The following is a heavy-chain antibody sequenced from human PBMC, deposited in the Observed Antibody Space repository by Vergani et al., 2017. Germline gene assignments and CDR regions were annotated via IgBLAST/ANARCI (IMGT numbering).Heavy chain of an antibody. V-gene: IGHV4-34*01. J-gene: IGHJ5*02. D-gene: IGHD3-22*01. Sequence: QVQLQQWGAGLLKPSETLSLTCAVYGGSFSGYYWSWIRQPPGKGLEWVGEINHNGSTYYNPSLKSRVTISVDTSKNQFSLKLSSVAAADTAVYYCARVRYYDSSGYSGWFDPWGQGTLVTVSS. CDR3: ARVRYYDSSGYSGWFDP. CDR1: GGSFSGYY. CDR2: INHNGST.